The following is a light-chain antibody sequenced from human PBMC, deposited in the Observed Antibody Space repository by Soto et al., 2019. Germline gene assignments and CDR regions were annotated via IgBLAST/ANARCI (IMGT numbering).Light chain of an antibody. CDR2: DVT. CDR1: DSDVGYYNY. J-gene: IGLJ2*01. CDR3: CSYAGYYTVV. Sequence: QSVLTQPRSVSGSPGQSVTISCSGSDSDVGYYNYVSWYQQHPGKAPKLMIYDVTKRPSGVPDRFSASKSGNTASQTISGLQAEDEADYYCCSYAGYYTVVFGGGTKLTVL. V-gene: IGLV2-11*01.